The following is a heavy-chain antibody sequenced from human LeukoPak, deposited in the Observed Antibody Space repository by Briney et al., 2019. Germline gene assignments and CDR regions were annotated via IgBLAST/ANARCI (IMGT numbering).Heavy chain of an antibody. D-gene: IGHD3-10*01. CDR3: ARDRPYYYGSGSYYNGFYSDY. V-gene: IGHV4-59*01. CDR1: GGSISSYY. CDR2: IYYSGST. Sequence: PSETLSLTCTVSGGSISSYYWSWIRQPPGKGLEWIGYIYYSGSTNYNPSLKSRVTISVDTSKNQFSLKLSSVTAADTAVYYCARDRPYYYGSGSYYNGFYSDYWGQGTLVTVSS. J-gene: IGHJ4*02.